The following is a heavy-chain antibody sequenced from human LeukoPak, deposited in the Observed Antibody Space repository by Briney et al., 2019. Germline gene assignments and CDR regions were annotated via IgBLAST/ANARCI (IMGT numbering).Heavy chain of an antibody. D-gene: IGHD6-19*01. CDR2: INPSGGST. CDR1: GYTFTSYY. Sequence: ASVKVSCKASGYTFTSYYMHWVRQAPGQGLEWMGIINPSGGSTSYAQKFQGRVTMTRDMSTSTVYMELSSLRSEDTAVYYCARDGQGIGVADLYFDYWGQGTLVTVSS. CDR3: ARDGQGIGVADLYFDY. J-gene: IGHJ4*02. V-gene: IGHV1-46*01.